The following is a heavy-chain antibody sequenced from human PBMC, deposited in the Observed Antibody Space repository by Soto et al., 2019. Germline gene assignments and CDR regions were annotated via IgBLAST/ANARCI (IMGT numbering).Heavy chain of an antibody. V-gene: IGHV3-23*01. J-gene: IGHJ6*02. CDR2: ISGSGGST. Sequence: GGSLRLSCAASGFTFSSYAMSWVRQAPGKGLEWVSAISGSGGSTYYADSVKGRFTISRDNSKNTLYLQMNSLRAEDTAVYYCAKDGAVTPNYYYYYGMDVWGQGTTVTVSS. D-gene: IGHD4-17*01. CDR1: GFTFSSYA. CDR3: AKDGAVTPNYYYYYGMDV.